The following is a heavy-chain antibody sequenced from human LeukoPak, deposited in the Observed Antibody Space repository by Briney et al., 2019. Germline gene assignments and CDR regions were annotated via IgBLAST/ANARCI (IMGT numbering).Heavy chain of an antibody. D-gene: IGHD6-13*01. CDR2: IYYSGST. J-gene: IGHJ3*02. V-gene: IGHV4-59*01. CDR1: GGSISSYY. Sequence: PSETLSLTCTVSGGSISSYYWSWIRQPPGKGLEWIGYIYYSGSTNYNPSLKSRVTISVDTSKNQFSLKLSSVTAADTAVYYCATGIAAADDAFDIWGQGTMVTVSS. CDR3: ATGIAAADDAFDI.